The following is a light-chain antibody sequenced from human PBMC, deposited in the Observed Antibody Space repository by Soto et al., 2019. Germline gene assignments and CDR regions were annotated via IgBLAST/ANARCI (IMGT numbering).Light chain of an antibody. CDR2: GAS. CDR1: QSVSSSY. J-gene: IGKJ2*01. CDR3: QQYGSSPPYT. V-gene: IGKV3-20*01. Sequence: EIVLTQSPGTLSLSPGERATLSCRASQSVSSSYLAWYQQKPGQAPRLLIYGASSRATGIPDRFSGSWSVTDVTLTISRLEPEDFAVYYCQQYGSSPPYTFGQGTKLQIK.